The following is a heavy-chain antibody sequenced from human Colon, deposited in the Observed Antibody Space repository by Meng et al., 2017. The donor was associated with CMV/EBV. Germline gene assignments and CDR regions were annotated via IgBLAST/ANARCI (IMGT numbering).Heavy chain of an antibody. D-gene: IGHD5-18*01. CDR1: GGSISSSSYY. CDR3: ASYTWIQLSI. J-gene: IGHJ4*02. Sequence: SETLSLTCTVSGGSISSSSYYWGWIRQPPGKGLEWIGSIYYSGSTYYNPSLKSRVTISVDTSKNQFSLKLSSVTAADTAVYYCASYTWIQLSIWGPGTLVTVSS. V-gene: IGHV4-39*01. CDR2: IYYSGST.